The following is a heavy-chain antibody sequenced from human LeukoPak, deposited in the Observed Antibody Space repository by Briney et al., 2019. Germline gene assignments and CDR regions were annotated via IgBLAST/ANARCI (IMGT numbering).Heavy chain of an antibody. CDR3: AKGVPLGSRFAFDP. J-gene: IGHJ5*02. D-gene: IGHD6-13*01. Sequence: PGGSLRLSCAASGFAFSSYEMNWVRQAPGKGLEWVSYISSSGSTIYYADSVKGRFTISRDNAKNTLYLQMNSLRAEDTAVYYRAKGVPLGSRFAFDPWGQGTLVTVSS. V-gene: IGHV3-48*03. CDR1: GFAFSSYE. CDR2: ISSSGSTI.